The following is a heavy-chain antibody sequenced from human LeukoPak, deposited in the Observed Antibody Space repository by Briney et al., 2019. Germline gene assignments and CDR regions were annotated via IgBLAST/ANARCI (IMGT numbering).Heavy chain of an antibody. D-gene: IGHD1-26*01. CDR1: GYRFTSYW. J-gene: IGHJ4*02. CDR2: IYPGDSDT. CDR3: VRRAAEWELLDC. V-gene: IGHV5-51*01. Sequence: GESLKISCKVSGYRFTSYWIGWVRQMPGKGLEWMGIIYPGDSDTRYSPPFQGRVTISADKSISTAYLQWSGLKASDTAMYYCVRRAAEWELLDCWGQGTLVTVSS.